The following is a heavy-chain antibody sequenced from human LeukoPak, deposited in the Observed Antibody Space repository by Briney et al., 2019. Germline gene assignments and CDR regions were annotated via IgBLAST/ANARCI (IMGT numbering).Heavy chain of an antibody. Sequence: SVKVSCKASGGTFSSYAISWVRQAPGQGLEWMGRIIPIFGIASYAQKFQGRVTITADKSTSTAYMELSSLRSEDTAVYYCARHGGNQSLDYWGQGTLVTVSS. CDR3: ARHGGNQSLDY. CDR2: IIPIFGIA. CDR1: GGTFSSYA. D-gene: IGHD4-23*01. J-gene: IGHJ4*02. V-gene: IGHV1-69*04.